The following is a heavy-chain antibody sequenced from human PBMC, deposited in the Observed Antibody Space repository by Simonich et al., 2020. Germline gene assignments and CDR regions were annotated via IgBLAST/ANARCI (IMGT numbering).Heavy chain of an antibody. J-gene: IGHJ3*02. Sequence: EVQLVASGGGLVQPGGSLRLSCAASGFTFSSYWMHWVRQAPGKGRGWFSRINRDGSSTSYADSVKGRVTISRDNAKNTLYLQMNSLRAEDTAVYYCARDYSNYDAFDIWGQGTMVTVSS. CDR1: GFTFSSYW. D-gene: IGHD4-4*01. V-gene: IGHV3-74*01. CDR3: ARDYSNYDAFDI. CDR2: INRDGSST.